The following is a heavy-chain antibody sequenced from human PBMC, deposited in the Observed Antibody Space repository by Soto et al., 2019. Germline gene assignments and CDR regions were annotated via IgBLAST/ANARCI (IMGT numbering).Heavy chain of an antibody. J-gene: IGHJ4*02. CDR3: AKRSSSSTFDY. CDR1: GFTFSTYA. D-gene: IGHD6-6*01. Sequence: PGGSLRLSCAASGFTFSTYAMNWVRRAPGKGLEWVSGISGTGGSTYYADSVKGRFTISRDNSKNTLYLQMNSLRAEDTAVYYCAKRSSSSTFDYWGQGTLVTVSS. V-gene: IGHV3-23*01. CDR2: ISGTGGST.